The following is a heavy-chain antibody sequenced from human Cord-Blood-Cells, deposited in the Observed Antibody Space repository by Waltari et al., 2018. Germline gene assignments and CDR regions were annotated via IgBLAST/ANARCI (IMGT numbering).Heavy chain of an antibody. CDR1: GFTFRSYA. V-gene: IGHV3-23*01. Sequence: EVQLLESGGGLVQPGGSLRLSCAASGFTFRSYAMSWVRQAPGKGLEWGSAIRGSGGSTYYADSVKGRFTISRDNSKNTLYLQMNSLRAEDTAVYYCAKDAGQQQLVLAFDIWGQGTMVTVSS. D-gene: IGHD6-13*01. CDR3: AKDAGQQQLVLAFDI. J-gene: IGHJ3*02. CDR2: IRGSGGST.